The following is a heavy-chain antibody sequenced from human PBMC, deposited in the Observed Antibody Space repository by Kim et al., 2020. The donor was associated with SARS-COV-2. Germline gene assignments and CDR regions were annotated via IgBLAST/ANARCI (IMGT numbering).Heavy chain of an antibody. J-gene: IGHJ4*02. D-gene: IGHD6-6*01. CDR1: GFTFSSYE. V-gene: IGHV3-48*03. CDR2: ISSSGSTI. Sequence: GGSLRLSCAASGFTFSSYEMNWVRQAPGKGLEWVSYISSSGSTIYYADSVKGRFTISRDNAKNSLYLQMNSLRAEDTAVYYCARGGMIRIAARRSGDGFDYWGQGTLVTVSS. CDR3: ARGGMIRIAARRSGDGFDY.